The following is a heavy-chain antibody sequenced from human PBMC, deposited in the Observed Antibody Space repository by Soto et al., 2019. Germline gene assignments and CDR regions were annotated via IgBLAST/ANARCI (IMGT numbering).Heavy chain of an antibody. CDR2: INPNSGGT. D-gene: IGHD3-22*01. CDR3: ARDRYYYDSSGYYLEYFQH. J-gene: IGHJ1*01. V-gene: IGHV1-2*02. Sequence: QVQLVQSGAEVKKPGASVKVSCKASGYTFTGYYMHWVRQAPGQGLEWMGWINPNSGGTNYEQKFQGSVTMTRDTSISTAYMELSRLRSDDTAVYYCARDRYYYDSSGYYLEYFQHWGQGTLVTVSS. CDR1: GYTFTGYY.